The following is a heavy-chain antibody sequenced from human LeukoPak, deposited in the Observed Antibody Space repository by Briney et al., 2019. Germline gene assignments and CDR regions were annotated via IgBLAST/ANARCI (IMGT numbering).Heavy chain of an antibody. Sequence: GSSVKVSCKASGGTFSSYAISWVRQAPGQGLEWMGGIIPIFGTANYAQKFQGRVTITADKSTSTAYMELSSLRSEDTAVYYCASAGSSGWYFDYWGQGTLVTVSS. CDR1: GGTFSSYA. D-gene: IGHD6-19*01. V-gene: IGHV1-69*06. J-gene: IGHJ4*02. CDR2: IIPIFGTA. CDR3: ASAGSSGWYFDY.